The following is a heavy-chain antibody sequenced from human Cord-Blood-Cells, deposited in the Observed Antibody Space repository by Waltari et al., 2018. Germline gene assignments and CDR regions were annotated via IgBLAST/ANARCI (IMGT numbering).Heavy chain of an antibody. J-gene: IGHJ4*02. CDR2: IYPGDSDT. V-gene: IGHV5-51*01. D-gene: IGHD6-13*01. CDR3: ARGRAVWPYSSSWYYFDY. Sequence: MGIIYPGDSDTRYSPSFQGQVTISADKSISTAYLQWSSLKASDTAMYYCARGRAVWPYSSSWYYFDYWGQGTLVTVSS.